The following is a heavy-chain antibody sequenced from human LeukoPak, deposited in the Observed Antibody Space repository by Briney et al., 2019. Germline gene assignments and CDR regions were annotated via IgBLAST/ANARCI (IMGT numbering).Heavy chain of an antibody. CDR1: GFTVSSNY. V-gene: IGHV3-53*01. Sequence: GGSLRLSCAASGFTVSSNYMSWVRQAPGKGLEWVSVIYSGGSTYYADSVKGRFTISRDNSKNTLYLQMNSLRAEDTAVYYCARDSGNSPFDYWGQGTLVTVSS. CDR3: ARDSGNSPFDY. J-gene: IGHJ4*02. CDR2: IYSGGST. D-gene: IGHD1-14*01.